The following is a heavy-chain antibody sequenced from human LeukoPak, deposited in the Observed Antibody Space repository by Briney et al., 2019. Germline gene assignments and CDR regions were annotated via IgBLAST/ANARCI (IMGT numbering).Heavy chain of an antibody. CDR1: GFRFSSYA. V-gene: IGHV3-23*01. J-gene: IGHJ4*02. CDR3: AKHIVVVPAAARYPD. D-gene: IGHD2-2*01. Sequence: PGGSLRLACAASGFRFSSYAMSWVRQAPGKGLEWVSAISGSGVSTYYADSVKGRFTISRDNSKNTLYLQMNSLRAEDTAVYYCAKHIVVVPAAARYPDWGQGTLVTVSS. CDR2: ISGSGVST.